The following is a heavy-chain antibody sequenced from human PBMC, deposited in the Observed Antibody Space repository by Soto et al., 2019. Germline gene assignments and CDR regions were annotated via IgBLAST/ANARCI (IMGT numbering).Heavy chain of an antibody. V-gene: IGHV1-46*01. CDR3: AREVVVTDYYYYGMDV. Sequence: ASVKVSCKASGYTFTSYYMHWVRQAPGQGLEWMGIINPSGGSTSYAQKFQGRVTMTRDTSTSTVYMELSSLRSEDTAVYYCAREVVVTDYYYYGMDVWGQGTTVTVS. CDR1: GYTFTSYY. J-gene: IGHJ6*02. CDR2: INPSGGST. D-gene: IGHD2-21*02.